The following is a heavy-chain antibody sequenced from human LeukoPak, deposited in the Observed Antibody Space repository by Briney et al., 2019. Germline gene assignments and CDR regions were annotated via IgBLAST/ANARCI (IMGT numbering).Heavy chain of an antibody. CDR2: IKQDGSEK. Sequence: GGSLRLSCAASGFTFSSYWMGWVRQAPGKGLEWVANIKQDGSEKYYVDSVKGRFTISRDNAKNSLYLQMNSLRAEDTAVYYCASTRVLWLFDYWGQGTLVTVSS. CDR1: GFTFSSYW. CDR3: ASTRVLWLFDY. D-gene: IGHD3-22*01. V-gene: IGHV3-7*01. J-gene: IGHJ4*02.